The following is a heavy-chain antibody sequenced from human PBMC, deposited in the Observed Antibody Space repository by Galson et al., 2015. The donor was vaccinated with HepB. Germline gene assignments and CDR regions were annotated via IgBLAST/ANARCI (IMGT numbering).Heavy chain of an antibody. Sequence: SLRLSCAASGFTFDDYAMHWVRQAPGKSLEWVSGISWNSGSIGYADSVKGRFTISRDNAKNSLYLQMNSLRAEDTALYYCAKAVVAASYGGGDYYGMDVWGQGTTVTVSS. CDR1: GFTFDDYA. V-gene: IGHV3-9*01. CDR2: ISWNSGSI. J-gene: IGHJ6*02. D-gene: IGHD2-15*01. CDR3: AKAVVAASYGGGDYYGMDV.